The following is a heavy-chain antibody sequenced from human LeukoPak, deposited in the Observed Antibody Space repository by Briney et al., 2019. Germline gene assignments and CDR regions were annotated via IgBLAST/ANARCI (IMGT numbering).Heavy chain of an antibody. V-gene: IGHV3-74*01. Sequence: GGSLRLSCAASGFIFSSYWMHWVRQAPGKGLVWVSRINSDGSSTSYADSVKGRFTISRDNAKNALYLQMNSLRAEDTAVYYCARRVVVPAAPYYFDYWGQGTLVTVSS. CDR3: ARRVVVPAAPYYFDY. CDR1: GFIFSSYW. D-gene: IGHD2-2*01. J-gene: IGHJ4*02. CDR2: INSDGSST.